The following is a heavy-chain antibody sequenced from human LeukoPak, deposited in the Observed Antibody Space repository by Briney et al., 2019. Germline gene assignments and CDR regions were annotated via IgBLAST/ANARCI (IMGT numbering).Heavy chain of an antibody. J-gene: IGHJ4*02. CDR2: INPSGGST. V-gene: IGHV1-46*01. D-gene: IGHD3-9*01. Sequence: EASVKVSCKASGYTFTRYFIHWVRQAPGQGLEWMGIINPSGGSTSYAQKFQGRVTMTRDTSTSTVHMELNSLRSEDTAVYYCARDPDILTGYLHYYFDYWGQGTLVTVSS. CDR3: ARDPDILTGYLHYYFDY. CDR1: GYTFTRYF.